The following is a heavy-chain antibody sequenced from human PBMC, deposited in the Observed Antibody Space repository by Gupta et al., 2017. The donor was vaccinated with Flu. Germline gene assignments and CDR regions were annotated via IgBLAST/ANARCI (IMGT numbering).Heavy chain of an antibody. CDR3: ARDDFXTRTSCYGWNLDY. CDR2: SWYEGSKT. D-gene: IGHD3-3*01. J-gene: IGHJ4*02. Sequence: MHWVRQAPGKGLEWVAVSWYEGSKTKYAESVKGRGTISRENSENTLDRQMDSLRPEDKAVXCXARDDFXTRTSCYGWNLDYWGQGTLVHVSS. V-gene: IGHV3-33*01.